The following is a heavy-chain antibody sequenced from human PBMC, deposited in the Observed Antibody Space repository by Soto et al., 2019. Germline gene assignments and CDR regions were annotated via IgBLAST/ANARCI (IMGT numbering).Heavy chain of an antibody. D-gene: IGHD3-10*01. CDR3: ARVYGSGSYIAFDI. V-gene: IGHV1-18*01. CDR1: GYTFTQYG. Sequence: ASVKVSCKASGYTFTQYGSSWGRQAPGQGLAWMGWISAFNGNTKYVENFQDRVTMTTDTSTNTSYMELRSLRSDDTAMYYCARVYGSGSYIAFDIWGQGTMVTVSS. J-gene: IGHJ3*02. CDR2: ISAFNGNT.